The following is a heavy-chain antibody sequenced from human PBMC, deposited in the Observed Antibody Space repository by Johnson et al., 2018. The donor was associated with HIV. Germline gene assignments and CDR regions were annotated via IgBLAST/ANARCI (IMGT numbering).Heavy chain of an antibody. D-gene: IGHD1-26*01. V-gene: IGHV3-66*01. CDR2: TYSGGST. Sequence: VQLVESGGGLVQPGESLRLSCGASGFSVSNNYMNWVRQAPGKGLEWVSVTYSGGSTYYADSVRGRFTISRDNSRNTLYLQMSSLRAEDTAMYYCARESANSGRYSGAFDVWGQGTMVIVSS. J-gene: IGHJ3*01. CDR1: GFSVSNNY. CDR3: ARESANSGRYSGAFDV.